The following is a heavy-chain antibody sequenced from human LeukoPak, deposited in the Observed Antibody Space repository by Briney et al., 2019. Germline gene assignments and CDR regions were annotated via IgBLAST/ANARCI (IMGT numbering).Heavy chain of an antibody. V-gene: IGHV3-7*01. D-gene: IGHD6-19*01. J-gene: IGHJ4*02. CDR2: IKLDGSEK. CDR1: GFTFGEYW. Sequence: GGSLRLSCVASGFTFGEYWMSWVRQAPGKGLEWVANIKLDGSEKNYVDSVKGRFTISRDNTKNSLYLQMNSLRAEDTAVYYCARGTAVASQCFDYWGQGTLVTVSS. CDR3: ARGTAVASQCFDY.